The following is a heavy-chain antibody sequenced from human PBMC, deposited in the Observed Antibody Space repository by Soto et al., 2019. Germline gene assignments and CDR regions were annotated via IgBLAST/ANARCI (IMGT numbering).Heavy chain of an antibody. Sequence: SETLSLTCAAYGGSFSDYYWSWIRQPPGKGLEWIGEINHSGSTNYNPSLKSRVTVSVDTSKNQFSLKLSSVTAADTSVYYCARVRHKAATFRDYYYGMDVWGQGTTVTVSS. J-gene: IGHJ6*02. CDR2: INHSGST. CDR3: ARVRHKAATFRDYYYGMDV. D-gene: IGHD2-15*01. CDR1: GGSFSDYY. V-gene: IGHV4-34*01.